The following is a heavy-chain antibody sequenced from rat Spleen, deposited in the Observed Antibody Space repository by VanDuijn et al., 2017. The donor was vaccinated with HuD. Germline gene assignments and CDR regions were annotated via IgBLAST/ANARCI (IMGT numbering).Heavy chain of an antibody. CDR3: VRLLGAPDWYFDF. CDR1: GFTFSDYY. Sequence: EVQLVESDGGSVQPGRSLELSCAASGFTFSDYYMAWVRQAPTKGLEWVATISYDGRNAYYRDSVKGRFIISRDNAKSTLYLEMDSLRSEDTATYYCVRLLGAPDWYFDFWGPGTMVTVSS. V-gene: IGHV5-29*01. CDR2: ISYDGRNA. J-gene: IGHJ1*01. D-gene: IGHD5-1*01.